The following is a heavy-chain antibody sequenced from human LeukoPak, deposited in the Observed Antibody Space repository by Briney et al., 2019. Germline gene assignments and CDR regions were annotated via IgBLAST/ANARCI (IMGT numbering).Heavy chain of an antibody. CDR3: ARSAAAGRIVATFGY. J-gene: IGHJ4*02. V-gene: IGHV3-30*04. D-gene: IGHD5-12*01. Sequence: PGGSLRLSCAASGFSLRSYAMHWVRQAPGKGLEWVAIISYDGSKKYYADSVKGRFTISRDNSKNTLYLQMNSLRAEDAAVYYCARSAAAGRIVATFGYWGQGTLVIVSS. CDR1: GFSLRSYA. CDR2: ISYDGSKK.